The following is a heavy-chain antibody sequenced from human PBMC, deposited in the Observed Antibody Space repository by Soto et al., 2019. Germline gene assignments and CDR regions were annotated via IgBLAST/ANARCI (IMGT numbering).Heavy chain of an antibody. CDR1: GGSISSSNW. CDR3: ARSGYSSRQYYFDY. V-gene: IGHV4-4*02. CDR2: IYHSGST. D-gene: IGHD6-13*01. Sequence: PSETLSLTCAVSGGSISSSNWWSWVRQPPGKGLEWIGEIYHSGSTNYNPSLKSRVTISVDKSKNQFSLKLSSVTAADTAVYYCARSGYSSRQYYFDYWGQGTLVTVSS. J-gene: IGHJ4*02.